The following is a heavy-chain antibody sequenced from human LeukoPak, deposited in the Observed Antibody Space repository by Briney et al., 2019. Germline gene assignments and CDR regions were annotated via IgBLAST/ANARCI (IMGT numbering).Heavy chain of an antibody. J-gene: IGHJ6*03. V-gene: IGHV4-59*08. CDR1: GGSASTYY. Sequence: ASQTLSLTCTVSGGSASTYYWSWIRQPPGKRLEWIGYIYSSGTTNYNPSLKSRVTISVDTSKNQFSLKLSSVTAADTAVYYCARHAPPRYYYYMDVWGKGTTVTVSS. CDR3: ARHAPPRYYYYMDV. CDR2: IYSSGTT.